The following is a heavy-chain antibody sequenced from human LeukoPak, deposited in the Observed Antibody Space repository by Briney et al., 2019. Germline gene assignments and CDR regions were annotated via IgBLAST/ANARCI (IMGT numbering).Heavy chain of an antibody. D-gene: IGHD6-19*01. Sequence: GESLKISCKGSGYSFTSYWIGWVRQMPGKSLEWMGIIYPGDSDTRYSPSFQGQVTISADKSISTAYLQWSSLKASDTAMYYCATSARNGAVAGTHLDGIWGQGTMVTVSS. CDR1: GYSFTSYW. J-gene: IGHJ3*02. CDR3: ATSARNGAVAGTHLDGI. CDR2: IYPGDSDT. V-gene: IGHV5-51*01.